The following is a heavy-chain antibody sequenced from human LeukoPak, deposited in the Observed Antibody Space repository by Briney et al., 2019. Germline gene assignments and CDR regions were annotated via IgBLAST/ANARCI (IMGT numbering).Heavy chain of an antibody. CDR3: ARDGQQLTSIDY. D-gene: IGHD6-13*01. V-gene: IGHV1-69*01. J-gene: IGHJ4*02. CDR2: IIPIFGTA. Sequence: ASVKVSCKASGGTFSSYAISWVRPAPGQGREWMGGIIPIFGTANYAQTFQGRVTITADESTSTAYMELSSLRSEDTAVYYCARDGQQLTSIDYWGQGTLVTVSS. CDR1: GGTFSSYA.